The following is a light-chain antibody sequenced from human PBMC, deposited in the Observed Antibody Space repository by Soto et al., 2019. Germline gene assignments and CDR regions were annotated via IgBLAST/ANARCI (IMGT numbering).Light chain of an antibody. V-gene: IGKV1-9*01. CDR3: QQLYSYPIT. Sequence: DIQLTQSPSFLSASVGDRVTITCRASQGISSYLAWYQQKRGKAPGLLIYAASTLQSGVPSRFSGSGSGTEFTLTISSLQPEDFATYYCQQLYSYPITFGQGTRLEIK. CDR2: AAS. CDR1: QGISSY. J-gene: IGKJ5*01.